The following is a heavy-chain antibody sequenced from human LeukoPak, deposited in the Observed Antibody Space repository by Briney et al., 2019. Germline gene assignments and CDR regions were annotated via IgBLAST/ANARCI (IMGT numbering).Heavy chain of an antibody. CDR2: LSSDGVNK. V-gene: IGHV3-30-3*01. CDR3: AKEKRFLEWLSPLDY. D-gene: IGHD3-3*01. CDR1: GFTFSSYP. Sequence: GGSLRLSCAASGFTFSSYPMHWVRQTPAKGLEWVAILSSDGVNKRYADSVRGRFTISRDNFKNTLYLQMSSMTAEDTAIYYCAKEKRFLEWLSPLDYWGQGTLVTVSS. J-gene: IGHJ4*02.